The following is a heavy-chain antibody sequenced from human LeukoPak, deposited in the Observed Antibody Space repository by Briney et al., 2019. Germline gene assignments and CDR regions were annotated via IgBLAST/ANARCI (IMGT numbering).Heavy chain of an antibody. CDR3: AKRVGGTPEY. J-gene: IGHJ4*02. CDR2: IGGDGRGT. Sequence: PGGSLRLSCTASGFTFSNHAMTCVRQAPGKGLEWVSAIGGDGRGTDYADSVKGRFTISRDNSKNTLYLEMNSLRADDTARYYCAKRVGGTPEYWGPGTLVTVSS. V-gene: IGHV3-23*01. D-gene: IGHD1-26*01. CDR1: GFTFSNHA.